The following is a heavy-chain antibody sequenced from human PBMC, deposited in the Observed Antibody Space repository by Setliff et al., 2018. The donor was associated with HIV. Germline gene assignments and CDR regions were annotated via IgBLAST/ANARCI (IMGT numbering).Heavy chain of an antibody. V-gene: IGHV3-20*04. CDR1: GFTFNGYG. CDR2: INWNGGST. D-gene: IGHD6-19*01. Sequence: PGGSLRLSCAASGFTFNGYGMSWVRQAPGKGLEWVSGINWNGGSTGYADSVKGRFTISRDNAKNSLYLQMNSLRAEDTALYYCARAGYTSGWFGTDYWGQGTLVTVSS. CDR3: ARAGYTSGWFGTDY. J-gene: IGHJ4*02.